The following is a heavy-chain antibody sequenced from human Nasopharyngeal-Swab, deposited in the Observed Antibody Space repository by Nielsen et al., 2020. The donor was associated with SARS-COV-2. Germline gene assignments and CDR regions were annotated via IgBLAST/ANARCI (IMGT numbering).Heavy chain of an antibody. J-gene: IGHJ4*02. D-gene: IGHD3-10*01. Sequence: WIRQPPGKGLEWIGEINHSGSTNYNPSLKSRVTISVDTPKNQFSLKLSSVTAVDTAVYYCARVLIGTPAYGSGTIDYWGQGTLVTVSS. V-gene: IGHV4-34*01. CDR2: INHSGST. CDR3: ARVLIGTPAYGSGTIDY.